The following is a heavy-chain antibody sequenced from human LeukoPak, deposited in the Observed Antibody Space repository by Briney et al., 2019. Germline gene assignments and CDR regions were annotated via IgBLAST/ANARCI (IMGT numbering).Heavy chain of an antibody. CDR3: ASNRRYSYFDY. Sequence: SETLSLTCAVYGGSFSGYYWSWIRQPPGKGLEWIGEINHSGSTNYNPSLKGRVTISVDTSKNQFSLKLSSVTAADTAVYYCASNRRYSYFDYWGQGTLVTVSS. CDR2: INHSGST. J-gene: IGHJ4*02. V-gene: IGHV4-34*01. CDR1: GGSFSGYY. D-gene: IGHD4-11*01.